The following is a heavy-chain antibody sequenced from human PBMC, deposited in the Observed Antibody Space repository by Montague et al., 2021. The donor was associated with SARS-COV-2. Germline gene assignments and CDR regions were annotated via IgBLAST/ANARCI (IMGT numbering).Heavy chain of an antibody. CDR2: IDWDDDK. Sequence: PALVKPTQTLTLTCTFSGFSLSTSGLCVSWIRQPPGKALEWLARIDWDDDKYYSTSLKTRPTISKDTSKNQVVLTMTNMDPVDTATYYRARMFGGILAFDIWGQGTMVTVSS. V-gene: IGHV2-70*11. CDR1: GFSLSTSGLC. J-gene: IGHJ3*02. D-gene: IGHD3-10*01. CDR3: ARMFGGILAFDI.